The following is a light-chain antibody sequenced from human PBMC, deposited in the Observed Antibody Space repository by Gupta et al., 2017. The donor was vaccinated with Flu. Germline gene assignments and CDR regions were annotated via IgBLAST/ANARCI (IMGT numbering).Light chain of an antibody. CDR2: QDS. V-gene: IGLV3-1*01. Sequence: SYELTHHPSVSVSPGPTASVTCSGDKLGDKYACWYQQKPGQSPVLVIYQDSNRPSGIPERVSGSNSGNTATLTISGTQAMDEADYYCQAWDSSTAVFGGGTKLTVL. J-gene: IGLJ2*01. CDR3: QAWDSSTAV. CDR1: KLGDKY.